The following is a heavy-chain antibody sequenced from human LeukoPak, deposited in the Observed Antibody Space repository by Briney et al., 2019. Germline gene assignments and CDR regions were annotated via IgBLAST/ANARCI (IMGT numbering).Heavy chain of an antibody. J-gene: IGHJ4*02. CDR1: GFTFSSYS. V-gene: IGHV3-21*01. CDR3: ARGGRGIAVAGTAEY. Sequence: GGSLRLSCAASGFTFSSYSMNWVRQAPGKGLEWVSSISSSSSYIYYADSVKGRFTISRDNAKNSLYLQMNSLRAEDTAVYYCARGGRGIAVAGTAEYWGQGTLVTVSS. CDR2: ISSSSSYI. D-gene: IGHD6-19*01.